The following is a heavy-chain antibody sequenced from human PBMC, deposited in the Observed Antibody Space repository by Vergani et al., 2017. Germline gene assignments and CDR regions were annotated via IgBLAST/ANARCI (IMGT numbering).Heavy chain of an antibody. CDR2: VNSDGDVT. Sequence: EVQLVDSGGDLVQPGGSLRLSCAASGFTFRAYWMHWVRQTPGKGLVWVAHVNSDGDVTAYAASVKGRFTISRDNSMNTVFLEMKSLKVEDTAVYYCARGDYGSNTGLDSLGPGTLVTLSS. J-gene: IGHJ4*02. CDR3: ARGDYGSNTGLDS. V-gene: IGHV3-74*01. CDR1: GFTFRAYW. D-gene: IGHD3-16*01.